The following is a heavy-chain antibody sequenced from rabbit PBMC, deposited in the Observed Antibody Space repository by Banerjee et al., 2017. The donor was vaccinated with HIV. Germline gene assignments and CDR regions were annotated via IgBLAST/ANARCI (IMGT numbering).Heavy chain of an antibody. D-gene: IGHD1-1*01. V-gene: IGHV1S45*01. CDR1: GFSFSSYYY. CDR3: ARDEPNNRGYHFNL. CDR2: IDAGSSGNT. Sequence: QEQLEESGGDLVKPEGSLTLTCTASGFSFSSYYYMCWVRQAPGKGLEWIACIDAGSSGNTYYATWAKGRFTISKTSSTTVTLQMTSLTAADTATYFCARDEPNNRGYHFNLWGPGTLVTVS. J-gene: IGHJ4*01.